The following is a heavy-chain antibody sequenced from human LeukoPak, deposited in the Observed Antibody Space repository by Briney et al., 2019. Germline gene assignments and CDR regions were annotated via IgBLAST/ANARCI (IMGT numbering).Heavy chain of an antibody. CDR2: IKQDGSEK. D-gene: IGHD6-13*01. CDR1: GFAFSSYW. J-gene: IGHJ6*03. V-gene: IGHV3-7*01. CDR3: AREGYSSSSSDYYYYYMDV. Sequence: PGGSLRLSCAASGFAFSSYWMSWVRQAPGKGLEWVANIKQDGSEKYYVDSVKGRFTISRDNAKNSLYLQMNSLRAEDTAVYYCAREGYSSSSSDYYYYYMDVWGKGTTVTISS.